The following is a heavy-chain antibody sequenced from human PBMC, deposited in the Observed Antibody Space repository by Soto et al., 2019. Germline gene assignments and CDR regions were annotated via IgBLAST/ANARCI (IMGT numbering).Heavy chain of an antibody. Sequence: QVQLVESGGGVVQPGRSLRLSCAASGFTFSSYGMHWVRQAPGKGLEWVAVISYDGSNKYYADSVKGRFTISRDNSKNTLYLQMNSLRAEDTAVYSCAKDGYGDYGSYYGMDVWGQGTTVTVSS. CDR1: GFTFSSYG. CDR3: AKDGYGDYGSYYGMDV. D-gene: IGHD4-17*01. CDR2: ISYDGSNK. J-gene: IGHJ6*02. V-gene: IGHV3-30*18.